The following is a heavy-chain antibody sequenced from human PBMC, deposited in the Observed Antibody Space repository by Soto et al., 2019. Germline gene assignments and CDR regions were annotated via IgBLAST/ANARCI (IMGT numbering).Heavy chain of an antibody. CDR3: ARDHGGSTWFVGIYYYFGVDV. J-gene: IGHJ6*02. CDR1: GFIFSNHW. CDR2: IKPDGSVT. V-gene: IGHV3-7*01. D-gene: IGHD6-13*01. Sequence: EVHLVESGGGLVQPGGSLRLSCAASGFIFSNHWMSWVRQAPGKGLEWVANIKPDGSVTYYVDSMKGRFTVSRDNAKNTLYLQMNSLRVEDTAVYYCARDHGGSTWFVGIYYYFGVDVWGQGTTVTVSS.